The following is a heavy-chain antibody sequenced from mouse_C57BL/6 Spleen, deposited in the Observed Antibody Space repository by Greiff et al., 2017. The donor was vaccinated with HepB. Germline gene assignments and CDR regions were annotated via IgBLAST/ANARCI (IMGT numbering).Heavy chain of an antibody. J-gene: IGHJ1*03. CDR2: IDPSDSET. CDR1: GYTFTSYW. Sequence: QVQLQQPGAELVRPGSSVKLSCKASGYTFTSYWMHWVKQRPIQGLEWIGNIDPSDSETHYNQKFKDKATLTVDKSSSTAYMQLSSLTSEDAAVYYCASLRINYYGSSPPTWYFDVWGTGTTVTVSS. D-gene: IGHD1-1*01. V-gene: IGHV1-52*01. CDR3: ASLRINYYGSSPPTWYFDV.